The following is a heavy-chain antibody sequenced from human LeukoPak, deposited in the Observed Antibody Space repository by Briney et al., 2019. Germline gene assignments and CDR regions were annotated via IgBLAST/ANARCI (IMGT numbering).Heavy chain of an antibody. D-gene: IGHD3-22*01. V-gene: IGHV4-59*01. J-gene: IGHJ4*02. CDR3: ARGAYYYED. Sequence: SETLSLTCTVSGGSISSYYWSWIRQPPGKKLEWIGYIYYSGSTKYNPSLKSRVTMSVDTSKNQFSLKLISVTAADTAVYYCARGAYYYEDWGQGTLVTVSS. CDR2: IYYSGST. CDR1: GGSISSYY.